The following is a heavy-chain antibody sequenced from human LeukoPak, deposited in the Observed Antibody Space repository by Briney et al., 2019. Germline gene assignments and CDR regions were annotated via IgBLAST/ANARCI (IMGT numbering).Heavy chain of an antibody. CDR1: SGSFSGCY. Sequence: SETLSLTCAVYSGSFSGCYWSWMRQPPGKGLEWIGEINHSGSTNYNPSLKSRVTISVDTSKNQFSLKLSSVTAADTAVYYCARPRRGYSFDYWGQGTLVTVSS. CDR3: ARPRRGYSFDY. CDR2: INHSGST. V-gene: IGHV4-34*01. D-gene: IGHD5-18*01. J-gene: IGHJ4*02.